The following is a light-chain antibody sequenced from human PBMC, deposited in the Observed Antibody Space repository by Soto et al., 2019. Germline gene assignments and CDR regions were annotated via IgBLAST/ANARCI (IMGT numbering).Light chain of an antibody. CDR1: SSDVGSYNL. CDR2: EGS. V-gene: IGLV2-23*01. Sequence: QSALTQPASVSGSPGQSITISCTGTSSDVGSYNLVSWYQQHPGKAPKLLIYEGSKRPSGVSNRFSGYKTGNTASQTISGXXXEXXADYYCCSYAGSSTSVFGGGTKLTVL. J-gene: IGLJ2*01. CDR3: CSYAGSSTSV.